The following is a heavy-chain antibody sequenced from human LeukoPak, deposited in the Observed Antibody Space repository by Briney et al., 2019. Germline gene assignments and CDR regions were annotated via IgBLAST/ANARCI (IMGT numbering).Heavy chain of an antibody. CDR2: ITFSSSII. D-gene: IGHD2-15*01. V-gene: IGHV3-48*04. J-gene: IGHJ4*02. Sequence: GGSLRLSCAASGFTFSSYSMNWVRQAPGKGLEWVSYITFSSSIIYYADSVKGRFTISRDNAKNSLYLQMNSLRAEDTAVYYCARGGHCSGAGCSSTLFAYWGQGTLVTVSS. CDR3: ARGGHCSGAGCSSTLFAY. CDR1: GFTFSSYS.